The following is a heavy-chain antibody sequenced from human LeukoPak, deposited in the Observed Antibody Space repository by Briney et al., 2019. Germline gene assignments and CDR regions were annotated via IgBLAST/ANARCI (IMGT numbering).Heavy chain of an antibody. CDR2: IYCSGST. CDR3: ARVTIVGATKSWFDP. V-gene: IGHV4-59*11. D-gene: IGHD1-26*01. J-gene: IGHJ5*02. CDR1: GGSISSHY. Sequence: ETLSLTCTVSGGSISSHYWSWIRQPPGKGLEWIGYIYCSGSTNYNPSLKSRVTISVDTSKNQFSLKLSSVTAADTAVYYCARVTIVGATKSWFDPWGQGTLVTVSS.